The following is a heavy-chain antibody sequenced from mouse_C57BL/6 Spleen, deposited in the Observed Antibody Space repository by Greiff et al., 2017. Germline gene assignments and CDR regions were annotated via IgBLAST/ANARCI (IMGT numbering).Heavy chain of an antibody. D-gene: IGHD1-1*01. CDR1: GYTFTDYN. J-gene: IGHJ2*01. Sequence: EVLLLQSGPELVKPGASVKMSCKASGYTFTDYNMHWVKQSHGKSLEWIGYINPNNGGTSYNQKFKGKATLTVDKSSSTAYLELRSLTSEESAVXYCARREGYGSSFDYWGQGTTLTVSS. CDR3: ARREGYGSSFDY. CDR2: INPNNGGT. V-gene: IGHV1-22*01.